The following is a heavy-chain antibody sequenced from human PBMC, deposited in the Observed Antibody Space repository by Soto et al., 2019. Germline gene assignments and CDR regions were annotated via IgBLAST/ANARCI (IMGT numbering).Heavy chain of an antibody. CDR2: INPNSGGT. J-gene: IGHJ4*02. Sequence: QVQLVQSGAEVKKPGASVKVSCKASGYTFTGYYMHWVRQAPGQGLEWMGWINPNSGGTNYAQKFQGRVTMTRDTSISTAYMELSRLRSDDTAVYYCARGPLIWQLLHPILDSSGCSLFDYWGQGTLVTVSS. CDR3: ARGPLIWQLLHPILDSSGCSLFDY. V-gene: IGHV1-2*02. D-gene: IGHD3-22*01. CDR1: GYTFTGYY.